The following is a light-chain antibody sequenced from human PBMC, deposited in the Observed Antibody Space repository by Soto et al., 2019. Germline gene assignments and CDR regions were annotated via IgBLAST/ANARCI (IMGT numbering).Light chain of an antibody. V-gene: IGKV3-11*01. J-gene: IGKJ5*01. CDR3: QQRSK. CDR2: DAS. Sequence: EKVLTQSPGTLSLYRGETVTLSCRASQDVNTKNFAWFHQRPGQAPRLLIHDASHRATGIPARFSGSGSGTDFTLSISSLETEDLAVYYCQQRSKFGQGTRLEF. CDR1: QDVNTK.